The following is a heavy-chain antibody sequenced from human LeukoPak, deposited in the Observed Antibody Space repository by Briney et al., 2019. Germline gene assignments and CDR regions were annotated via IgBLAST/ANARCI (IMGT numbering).Heavy chain of an antibody. V-gene: IGHV1-8*03. J-gene: IGHJ4*02. CDR3: ARDGVGATTELDY. Sequence: EGSVKVSCKASGYTFTSYDINWVRQATGQGLEWMGWMNPNSGNTGYAQKFQGGVTITRNTSISTAYMELSSLRSEDTAVYYCARDGVGATTELDYWGQGTLVTVSS. D-gene: IGHD1-26*01. CDR2: MNPNSGNT. CDR1: GYTFTSYD.